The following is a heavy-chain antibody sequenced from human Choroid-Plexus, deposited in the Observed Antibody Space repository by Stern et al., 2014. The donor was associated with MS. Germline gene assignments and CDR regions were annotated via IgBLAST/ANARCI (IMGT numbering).Heavy chain of an antibody. Sequence: VQLVQSGGGVVQPGRPLRLSCVASGFTFGSCAMHWVRQAPVKGLEWVAGVSYDGSNKYYADSVKSRFTISRDNSQNTLYMQMSSLRPEDTAVYYCAKDRQYLTYFFDHWGQGSLVTVSS. D-gene: IGHD2/OR15-2a*01. CDR3: AKDRQYLTYFFDH. CDR1: GFTFGSCA. J-gene: IGHJ5*02. V-gene: IGHV3-30*18. CDR2: VSYDGSNK.